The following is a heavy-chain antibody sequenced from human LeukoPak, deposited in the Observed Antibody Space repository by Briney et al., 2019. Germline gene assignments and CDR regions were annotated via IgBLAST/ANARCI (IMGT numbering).Heavy chain of an antibody. D-gene: IGHD2-2*01. CDR1: GFTFSSYA. J-gene: IGHJ4*02. CDR3: AKGSRGSCSRTYCYPFDY. Sequence: GGSLTLSCAASGFTFSSYAMSWVRQIPGKGLEWVSAISGSDAGTYYADSVKGRFTISRDNSKNTLYLQMNRLRAEDTAVYYCAKGSRGSCSRTYCYPFDYWGQGTLVTVSS. CDR2: ISGSDAGT. V-gene: IGHV3-23*01.